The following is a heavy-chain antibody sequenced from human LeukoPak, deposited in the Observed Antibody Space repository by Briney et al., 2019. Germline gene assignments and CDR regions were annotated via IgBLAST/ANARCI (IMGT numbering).Heavy chain of an antibody. V-gene: IGHV3-64*01. CDR2: ISSNGGST. J-gene: IGHJ4*02. CDR1: GFTFSSYA. D-gene: IGHD3-16*01. CDR3: AREEGGPFDY. Sequence: GGSLGLSCAASGFTFSSYAMHWVRQAPGKGLEYVSAISSNGGSTYYANSVKGRFTISRDNSKNTLYLQMGSLRAEDMAVYYCAREEGGPFDYWGQGTLVTVFS.